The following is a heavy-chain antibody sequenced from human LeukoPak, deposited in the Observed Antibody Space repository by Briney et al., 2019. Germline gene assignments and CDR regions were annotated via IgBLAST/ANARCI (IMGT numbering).Heavy chain of an antibody. J-gene: IGHJ4*02. Sequence: PGGSLRLSCAASGFTFSDAWMTWVRQAPGKGLEWVGRIKRKTDGGTTDYAVPVKGRFTISRDDSKNTLYLQMNSLKTEDTAVYYCTATLGYWGQGILVTVSS. CDR1: GFTFSDAW. CDR2: IKRKTDGGTT. V-gene: IGHV3-15*01. CDR3: TATLGY.